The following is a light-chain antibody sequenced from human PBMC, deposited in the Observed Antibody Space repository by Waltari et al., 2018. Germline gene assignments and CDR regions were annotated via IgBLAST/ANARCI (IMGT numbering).Light chain of an antibody. CDR3: QQYSQSPIT. J-gene: IGKJ5*01. V-gene: IGKV3-20*01. CDR2: GAS. Sequence: EIVLTQSPGTLSLSPGERATLSCRASQSVSSSYLAWYQQKPGQAPRLLIYGASSRATGIPDRFSGSGSGTDFTLTISRLEPEDFAVYYCQQYSQSPITFGQGTRLDNK. CDR1: QSVSSSY.